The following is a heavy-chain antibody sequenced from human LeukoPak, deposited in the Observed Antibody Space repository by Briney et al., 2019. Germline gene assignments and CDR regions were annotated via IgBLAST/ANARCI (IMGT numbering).Heavy chain of an antibody. Sequence: SETLSLTCTVSGGSISSYYWSWIRQPPGKGLEWIGYIYYSGSTNYNPSLKSRVTISVDTSKNQFSLKLSSVTAADTAVYYCARETGDSSGYPLGYWGQGTLVTVSS. CDR3: ARETGDSSGYPLGY. CDR1: GGSISSYY. CDR2: IYYSGST. D-gene: IGHD3-22*01. J-gene: IGHJ4*02. V-gene: IGHV4-59*01.